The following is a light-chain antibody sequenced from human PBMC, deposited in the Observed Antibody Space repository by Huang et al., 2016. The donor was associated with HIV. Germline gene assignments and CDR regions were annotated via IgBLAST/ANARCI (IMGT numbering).Light chain of an antibody. CDR1: QSVNSY. J-gene: IGKJ5*01. CDR2: DAS. V-gene: IGKV3-11*01. CDR3: QQRKYWPPIT. Sequence: ETVLTQSPATLSLSPGERATLSCRASQSVNSYLAWYQQKPGQRPRLLIYDASNRATGIPARFSGSGSGTDFTLTISSLEPEDFAVYYCQQRKYWPPITFGQGTRLEIK.